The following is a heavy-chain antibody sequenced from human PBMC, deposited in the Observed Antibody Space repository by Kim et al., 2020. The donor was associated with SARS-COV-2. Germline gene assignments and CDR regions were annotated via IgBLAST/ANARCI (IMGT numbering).Heavy chain of an antibody. J-gene: IGHJ6*02. Sequence: GGSLRLSCTASGFTFGDYAMSWVRQAPGKGLEWVGFIRSKAYGGTTEYAASVKGRFTISRDDSKSIAYLQMNSLKTEDTAVYYCTRGTYYYDSSGYYSYYYYYGMDVWGQGTTVTVSS. CDR1: GFTFGDYA. V-gene: IGHV3-49*04. D-gene: IGHD3-22*01. CDR2: IRSKAYGGTT. CDR3: TRGTYYYDSSGYYSYYYYYGMDV.